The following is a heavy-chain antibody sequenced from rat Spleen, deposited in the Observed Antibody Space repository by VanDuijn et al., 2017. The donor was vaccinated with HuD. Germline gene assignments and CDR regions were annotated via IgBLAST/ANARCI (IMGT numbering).Heavy chain of an antibody. CDR3: ARLLDAYFDY. J-gene: IGHJ2*01. CDR2: INYDGSST. Sequence: EVQLVESGGGLVQPGRSLKLSCAASGFTFSDYYVAWVRQAPTKGLEWVATINYDGSSTFYRDSVRDRFTISRDNAKTTLYLQMDSLRAEDTAPYYCARLLDAYFDYWGQGVMVTVSS. CDR1: GFTFSDYY. V-gene: IGHV5-7*01.